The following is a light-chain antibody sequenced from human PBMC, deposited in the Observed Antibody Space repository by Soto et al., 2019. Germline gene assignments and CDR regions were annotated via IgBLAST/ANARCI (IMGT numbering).Light chain of an antibody. Sequence: QSVLTQPPSVSGAPGQRVTISCTGSSSNIGAGYDVHWYQQLPGTAPKLLIYGNSNRPSGVPDRFSGSKSGTSASLAITGLQAEDEADYYCQSYDSSLRSRWVFGGGTKLTVL. V-gene: IGLV1-40*01. CDR3: QSYDSSLRSRWV. CDR1: SSNIGAGYD. J-gene: IGLJ3*02. CDR2: GNS.